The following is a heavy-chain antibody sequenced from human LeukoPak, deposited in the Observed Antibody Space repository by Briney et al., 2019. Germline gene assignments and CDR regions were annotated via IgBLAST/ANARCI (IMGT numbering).Heavy chain of an antibody. CDR2: IYYSGST. D-gene: IGHD3-22*01. Sequence: SETLSLTCTVSGGSISSYYWSWIRQPPGKGLEWIGYIYYSGSTNYNPSLKSRVTISVDTSKNQFSLELSSVTAADTAVYYCARGGGDYDSSGYYYLWGQGTLVTVSS. CDR1: GGSISSYY. J-gene: IGHJ4*02. CDR3: ARGGGDYDSSGYYYL. V-gene: IGHV4-59*01.